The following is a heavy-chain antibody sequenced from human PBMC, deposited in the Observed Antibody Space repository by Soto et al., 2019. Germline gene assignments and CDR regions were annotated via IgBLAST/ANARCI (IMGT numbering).Heavy chain of an antibody. D-gene: IGHD6-19*01. J-gene: IGHJ4*02. Sequence: ASVKVSCKASGSTFTGFYMHWVRQAPGQGLEWMGWINPNSGGTSYAQKFQGRVTMTRDTSISTVSMELNRLRSDDTAVYYCARDLAGDDYFDYWGQGTLVTVSS. V-gene: IGHV1-2*02. CDR2: INPNSGGT. CDR1: GSTFTGFY. CDR3: ARDLAGDDYFDY.